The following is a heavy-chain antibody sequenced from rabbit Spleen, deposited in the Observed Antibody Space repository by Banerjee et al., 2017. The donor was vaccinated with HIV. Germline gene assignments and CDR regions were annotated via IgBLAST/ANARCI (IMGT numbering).Heavy chain of an antibody. Sequence: QLTETGGGLVQPGGSLTLSCKASGFDFSSYYMSWVRQAPGKGLEWIGYIDPVFGSAYYASWVNGRFSISRENTQNTVSLQLNSLTAADTATYFCARGGGLWGPGTLVTVS. CDR2: IDPVFGSA. V-gene: IGHV1S7*01. CDR3: ARGGGL. CDR1: GFDFSSYY. J-gene: IGHJ4*01.